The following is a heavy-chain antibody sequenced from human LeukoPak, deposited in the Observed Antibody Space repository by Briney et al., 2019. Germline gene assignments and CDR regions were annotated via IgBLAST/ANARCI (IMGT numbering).Heavy chain of an antibody. V-gene: IGHV1-69*01. CDR2: IIPIFGTA. Sequence: SVKVSCKASGGTFSSYAISWVRQAPGQGLEWMGGIIPIFGTANYAQKFQGRVTITADESTSTAYMELSSLRSEDTAVYYCARDPRYSSSWYKRGWFDPWGQGTLVTVSS. CDR3: ARDPRYSSSWYKRGWFDP. J-gene: IGHJ5*02. D-gene: IGHD6-13*01. CDR1: GGTFSSYA.